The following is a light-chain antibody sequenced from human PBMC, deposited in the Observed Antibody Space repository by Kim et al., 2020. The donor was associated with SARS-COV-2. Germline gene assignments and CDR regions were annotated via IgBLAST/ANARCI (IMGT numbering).Light chain of an antibody. Sequence: SSELTQDSAVSVALGQTVRITCQGDSLRSYYASWYQQKPGQAPVLVIYGKNNRPSGIPDRFSGSSSGNTASLTITGAQAEDEADYYCNSRDSSGNPLFGG. CDR3: NSRDSSGNPL. CDR2: GKN. CDR1: SLRSYY. J-gene: IGLJ2*01. V-gene: IGLV3-19*01.